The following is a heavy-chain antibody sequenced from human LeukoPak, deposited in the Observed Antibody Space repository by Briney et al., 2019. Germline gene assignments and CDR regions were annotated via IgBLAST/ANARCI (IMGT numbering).Heavy chain of an antibody. CDR2: IRAYNGNT. CDR3: ARSSSGYDAFDI. J-gene: IGHJ3*02. D-gene: IGHD3-22*01. CDR1: GYTFTSYG. V-gene: IGHV1-18*01. Sequence: ASVKVSCKASGYTFTSYGISWVRQAPGQGLEWMGWIRAYNGNTNYAQKLQGRVTMTTDTSTSTAYMELRSLRSDDTAVYYCARSSSGYDAFDIWGQGTMVTVSS.